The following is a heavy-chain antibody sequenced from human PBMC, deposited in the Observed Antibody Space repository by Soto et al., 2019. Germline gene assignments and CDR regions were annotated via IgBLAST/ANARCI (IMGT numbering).Heavy chain of an antibody. J-gene: IGHJ5*02. CDR1: GFTVSSNY. V-gene: IGHV3-53*04. D-gene: IGHD3-9*01. CDR3: ARGNRAYYDILTGIVGRDWFDP. CDR2: IYSGGST. Sequence: GSLRLSCAASGFTVSSNYMSWVPQAPGKGLEWVSVIYSGGSTYYADSVKGRFTISRHNSKNTLYLQMNSLRAQDTAVYYCARGNRAYYDILTGIVGRDWFDPWGQGTLVTVSS.